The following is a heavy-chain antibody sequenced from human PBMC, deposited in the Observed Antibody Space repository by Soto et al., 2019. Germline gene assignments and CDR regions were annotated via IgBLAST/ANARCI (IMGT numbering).Heavy chain of an antibody. Sequence: SETLSLTCAVYGGSFSGYYWSWIRLPPVKGLEWIGEINHSGGTNYNPSLKSRVTISVDTSKNQFSLKLSSVTAADTAVFYCARLRWEQPWVFDYWGQGTLVTVSS. V-gene: IGHV4-34*01. CDR1: GGSFSGYY. CDR3: ARLRWEQPWVFDY. J-gene: IGHJ4*02. D-gene: IGHD1-26*01. CDR2: INHSGGT.